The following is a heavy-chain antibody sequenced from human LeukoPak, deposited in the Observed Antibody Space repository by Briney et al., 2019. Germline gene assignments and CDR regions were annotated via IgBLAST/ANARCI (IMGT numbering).Heavy chain of an antibody. CDR1: GFTFSSYA. CDR2: ISGSGGST. Sequence: GGSLRLSCAASGFTFSSYAMSWVRQAPGNGLEWVSGISGSGGSTYYADSVKGRFTISRDNSKNTLYLQMNSLRAEDTAVYYCAKARGYCSGGSCYPVDYWGQGTLVTVSS. J-gene: IGHJ4*02. D-gene: IGHD2-15*01. CDR3: AKARGYCSGGSCYPVDY. V-gene: IGHV3-23*01.